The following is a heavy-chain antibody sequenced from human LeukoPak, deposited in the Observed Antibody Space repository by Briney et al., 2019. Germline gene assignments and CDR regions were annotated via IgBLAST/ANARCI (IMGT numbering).Heavy chain of an antibody. J-gene: IGHJ6*03. Sequence: SETLSLTCAVYGGSFSGYYWSWIRQPPGKGLEWIGEINHSGSTNYNPSLKSRVTISVDTSKNQFSLKLSSVTAADTAVYYCARRVTYYYGSGSYYHYYYYYYMDVWGKGTTVTISS. V-gene: IGHV4-34*01. CDR1: GGSFSGYY. CDR3: ARRVTYYYGSGSYYHYYYYYYMDV. CDR2: INHSGST. D-gene: IGHD3-10*01.